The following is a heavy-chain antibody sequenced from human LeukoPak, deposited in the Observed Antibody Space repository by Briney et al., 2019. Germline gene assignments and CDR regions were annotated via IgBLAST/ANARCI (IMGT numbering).Heavy chain of an antibody. D-gene: IGHD3-9*01. Sequence: GGSLRLSCAASGFTIRSYYMNWVRHAPGKGREWVSIIHGGGITYYSDSVKGRFTTSRDHPKNTLHLQMHGLRAEDTAVYYCARDCDFLTSYGMDVWGKGTTVIVSS. CDR1: GFTIRSYY. CDR2: IHGGGIT. V-gene: IGHV3-53*01. J-gene: IGHJ6*04. CDR3: ARDCDFLTSYGMDV.